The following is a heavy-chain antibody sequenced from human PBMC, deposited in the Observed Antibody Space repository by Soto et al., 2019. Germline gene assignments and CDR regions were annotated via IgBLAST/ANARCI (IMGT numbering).Heavy chain of an antibody. J-gene: IGHJ5*02. CDR2: ISGSGGNT. CDR3: AKSAMIRGGGWFDP. V-gene: IGHV3-23*01. D-gene: IGHD3-10*01. Sequence: EVQLLESGGGLVQPGGSLRLSCAASRFTFSTYGMSWVRQAPGKGLEWVSDISGSGGNTYYADSVKGRFTISRDNSKNTLYLRMNSLRAEDTAVYYCAKSAMIRGGGWFDPWGQGTLVTVSS. CDR1: RFTFSTYG.